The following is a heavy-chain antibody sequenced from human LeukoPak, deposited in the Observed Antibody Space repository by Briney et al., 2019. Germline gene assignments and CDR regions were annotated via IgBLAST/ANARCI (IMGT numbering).Heavy chain of an antibody. J-gene: IGHJ4*02. D-gene: IGHD2-2*01. Sequence: SETLSLTCAVYGGSFSGHYWTWIRQAPGKGLEWIGESTHTGSTNYNPSLKSRVTISVDTSMNQFSLKLTSVSAADTAVYHCARGRTGAAALDFWGPGTLVTVSS. CDR2: STHTGST. CDR3: ARGRTGAAALDF. CDR1: GGSFSGHY. V-gene: IGHV4-34*01.